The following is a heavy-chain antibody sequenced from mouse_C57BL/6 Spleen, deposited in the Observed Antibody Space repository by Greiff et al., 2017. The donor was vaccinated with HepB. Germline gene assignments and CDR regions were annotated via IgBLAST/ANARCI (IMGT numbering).Heavy chain of an antibody. CDR2: IDPSDSYT. J-gene: IGHJ1*03. V-gene: IGHV1-69*01. CDR3: AIPLTTVVATGYFDV. Sequence: QVQLQQSGAELVMPGASMKLSCKASGYTFTSYWMHWVKQRPGQGLEWIGEIDPSDSYTNYNQKFKGKSTLTVDKSSSTAYMQLSSLTSEDSAVYYCAIPLTTVVATGYFDVWGTGTTVTVSS. D-gene: IGHD1-1*01. CDR1: GYTFTSYW.